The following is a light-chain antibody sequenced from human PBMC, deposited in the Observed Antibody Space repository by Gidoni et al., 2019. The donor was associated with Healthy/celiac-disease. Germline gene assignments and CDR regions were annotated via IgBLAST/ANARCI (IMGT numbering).Light chain of an antibody. CDR3: QNWGTGIVV. J-gene: IGLJ2*01. Sequence: QLVLTQSPSASASLGASVKLTCTLSSGHSSYAIAWHQQQPEKGPRYLMKLNSDGSHSKGDGIPDRFSGSSSGAERYLTISSLQSEDEADYYCQNWGTGIVVFGGGTKRTVL. V-gene: IGLV4-69*01. CDR1: SGHSSYA. CDR2: LNSDGSH.